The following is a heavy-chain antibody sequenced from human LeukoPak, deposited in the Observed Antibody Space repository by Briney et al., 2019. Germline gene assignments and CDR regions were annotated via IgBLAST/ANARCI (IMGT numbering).Heavy chain of an antibody. J-gene: IGHJ4*02. CDR2: ISSSSSTI. V-gene: IGHV3-48*01. D-gene: IGHD2-2*02. CDR3: ARDPSYCSSTSCYTF. CDR1: GFTFSSYS. Sequence: PGGSLRLSCAASGFTFSSYSMNWVRQAPGKGLEWVSYISSSSSTIYYADSVKGRFTISRDNAKNSLYLQMNSLRAEDTAVYYCARDPSYCSSTSCYTFWGQGTLVTVSS.